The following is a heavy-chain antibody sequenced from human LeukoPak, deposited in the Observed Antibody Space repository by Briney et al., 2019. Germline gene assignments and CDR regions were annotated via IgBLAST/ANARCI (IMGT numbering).Heavy chain of an antibody. CDR2: IYSGGST. V-gene: IGHV3-53*03. J-gene: IGHJ6*02. CDR1: GFTVSSNY. CDR3: ARDSSTAATGMDV. Sequence: PGGSLRLSCAASGFTVSSNYMSWVRQAPGKGLEWVSVIYSGGSTYYADSVKGRFTISRDNAKNSLYLQMNSLRAEDTAVYYCARDSSTAATGMDVWGQGTTVTVSS. D-gene: IGHD6-13*01.